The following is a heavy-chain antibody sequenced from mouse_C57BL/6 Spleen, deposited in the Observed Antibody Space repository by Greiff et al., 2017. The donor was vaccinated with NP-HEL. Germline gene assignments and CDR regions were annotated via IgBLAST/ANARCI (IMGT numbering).Heavy chain of an antibody. CDR2: ISDGGSYT. J-gene: IGHJ1*03. CDR1: GFTFSSYA. Sequence: EVKLMESGGGLVKPGGSLKLSCAASGFTFSSYAMSWVRQTPEKRLEWVATISDGGSYTYYPDNVKGRFTISRDNAKNNLYLQMSHLKSEDTAMYYCANYGSSGYFDVWGTGTTVTVSS. V-gene: IGHV5-4*03. CDR3: ANYGSSGYFDV. D-gene: IGHD1-1*01.